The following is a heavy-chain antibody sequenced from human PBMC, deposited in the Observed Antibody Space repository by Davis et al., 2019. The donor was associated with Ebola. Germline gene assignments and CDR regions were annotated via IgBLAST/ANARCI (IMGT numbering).Heavy chain of an antibody. D-gene: IGHD3-10*01. V-gene: IGHV3-7*01. Sequence: GESLKISCAASGFTFSSYWMSWVRQAPGKGLEWVANIKQDGSEKYYVDSVKGRFTISRDNAKNSLYLQMNSLRAEDTAVYYCGSGYYGMDVWGKGTTVTVSS. CDR3: GSGYYGMDV. CDR2: IKQDGSEK. J-gene: IGHJ6*04. CDR1: GFTFSSYW.